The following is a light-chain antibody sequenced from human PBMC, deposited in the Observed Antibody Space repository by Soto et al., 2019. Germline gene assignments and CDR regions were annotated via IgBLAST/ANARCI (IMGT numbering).Light chain of an antibody. J-gene: IGLJ3*02. CDR2: EVS. V-gene: IGLV2-14*01. Sequence: QSALTQPASVSGSPGQSITISCTGTSSDVGGYHYVSWYQQHAGKAPKLMIYEVSNRPSGVSNRFSGSKSGNTASLTISGLQAEDEADYYCSSYSTNTPWVFGGGTKLTVL. CDR1: SSDVGGYHY. CDR3: SSYSTNTPWV.